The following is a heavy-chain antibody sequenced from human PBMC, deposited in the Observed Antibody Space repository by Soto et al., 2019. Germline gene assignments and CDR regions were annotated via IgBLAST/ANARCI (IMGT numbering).Heavy chain of an antibody. D-gene: IGHD4-17*01. CDR1: GFTFSNYA. CDR3: ARDPYSSTTVTIMEY. CDR2: ISHKRSAI. J-gene: IGHJ4*02. Sequence: EVQLVESGGGLVQPGGSLRLSCAASGFTFSNYAMNWVRQAPGKGLEWVSYISHKRSAIYHADSVKGRFTISRDNAKNSLYLQMNSLRDEDTAGYYCARDPYSSTTVTIMEYWGQGTLVTVSS. V-gene: IGHV3-48*02.